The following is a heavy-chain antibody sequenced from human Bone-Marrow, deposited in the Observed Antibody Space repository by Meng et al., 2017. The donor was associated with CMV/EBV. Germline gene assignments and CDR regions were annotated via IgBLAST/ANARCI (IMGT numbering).Heavy chain of an antibody. CDR1: GITFSTYT. CDR3: GIVPAVTTFCDF. V-gene: IGHV3-21*01. CDR2: ISPSDDSI. D-gene: IGHD2-2*01. J-gene: IGHJ4*02. Sequence: GESLKISCAPSGITFSTYTIHWVRQAPGKGLEWLSSISPSDDSIYYADFVKGRFTISRDNAKNALHLQMTSLRAGDTAVYYCGIVPAVTTFCDFWGQGTLVTVSS.